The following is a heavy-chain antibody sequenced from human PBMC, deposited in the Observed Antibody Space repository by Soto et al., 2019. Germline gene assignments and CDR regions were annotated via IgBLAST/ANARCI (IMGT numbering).Heavy chain of an antibody. D-gene: IGHD3-3*01. CDR2: ISYDGSNK. Sequence: GGSLRLSCAASGFTFSSYAMHWVRQAPGKGLEWVAVISYDGSNKYYADSVKGRFTISRDNSKNTLYLQMNSLRAEDTAVYYCARDGVRGSLDYWGQGTLVTVSS. CDR1: GFTFSSYA. V-gene: IGHV3-30-3*01. J-gene: IGHJ4*02. CDR3: ARDGVRGSLDY.